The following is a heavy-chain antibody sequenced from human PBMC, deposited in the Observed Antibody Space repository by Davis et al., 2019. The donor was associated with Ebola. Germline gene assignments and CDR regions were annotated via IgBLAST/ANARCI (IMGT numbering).Heavy chain of an antibody. V-gene: IGHV4-39*01. CDR1: GGSISSSSYY. CDR3: ARRGGYDCWSGYPPVY. CDR2: IYYSGST. J-gene: IGHJ4*02. Sequence: MPSETLSLTCTVSGGSISSSSYYWGWIRQPPGKGLEWIGSIYYSGSTYYNPSLKSRVTISVDTSKNQFSLKLSSVTAADTAVYYCARRGGYDCWSGYPPVYWGQGTLVTVSS. D-gene: IGHD3-3*01.